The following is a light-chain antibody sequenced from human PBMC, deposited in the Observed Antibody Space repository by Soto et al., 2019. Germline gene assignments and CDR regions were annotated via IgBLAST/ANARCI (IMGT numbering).Light chain of an antibody. V-gene: IGLV1-40*01. CDR1: NSSIGAGHH. CDR3: RSFDSHVRGLL. Sequence: QSVLTQPPSVTGAPGQRVTISCSGSNSSIGAGHHVNWYQQFPGSAPKLLISSNAARPSGVPDRFSGSTSGTSASLAITCLQAEDDAAYYCRSFDSHVRGLLFGVGTKLTVL. CDR2: SNA. J-gene: IGLJ2*01.